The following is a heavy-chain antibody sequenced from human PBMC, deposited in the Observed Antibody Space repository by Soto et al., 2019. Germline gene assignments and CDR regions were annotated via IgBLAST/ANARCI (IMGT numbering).Heavy chain of an antibody. CDR3: ARHRTTVTSAFDY. V-gene: IGHV3-48*02. CDR1: GFTFSSYS. J-gene: IGHJ4*02. D-gene: IGHD4-17*01. CDR2: ISSSSSTI. Sequence: GGSLRLSCAASGFTFSSYSMNWVRQAPGKGLEWVSYISSSSSTIYHADSVKGRFTISRDNAKNSLYLQMNSLRDEDTAVYYCARHRTTVTSAFDYWGQGTLVTVSS.